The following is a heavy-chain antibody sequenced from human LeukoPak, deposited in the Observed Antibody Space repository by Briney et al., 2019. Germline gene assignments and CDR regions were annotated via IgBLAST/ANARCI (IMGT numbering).Heavy chain of an antibody. CDR3: ARASWVSSTDAVR. Sequence: GGSLRLSCAASGFNFNNYAMHWVRQAPGKGLEWVAGITGGGGSANHADSVKGRFTLSSDSSRNTVYFQLNNLRVEDTAIYYCARASWVSSTDAVRWGQGTLVTVSS. D-gene: IGHD3-16*01. CDR2: ITGGGGSA. CDR1: GFNFNNYA. V-gene: IGHV3-23*01. J-gene: IGHJ4*02.